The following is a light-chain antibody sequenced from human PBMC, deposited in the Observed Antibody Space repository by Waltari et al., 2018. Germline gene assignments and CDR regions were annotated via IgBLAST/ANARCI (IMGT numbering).Light chain of an antibody. Sequence: EIVLTPSLATPSLSQGESVTLSCRASQSISSYLDWYQQKPSQAPRLLIYDASTRAAGIPAMFSGSGSITFFTLTISSLDPEYFTLYYCQQRSTSFTFGPGTRVDVK. V-gene: IGKV3-11*01. CDR1: QSISSY. CDR3: QQRSTSFT. CDR2: DAS. J-gene: IGKJ3*01.